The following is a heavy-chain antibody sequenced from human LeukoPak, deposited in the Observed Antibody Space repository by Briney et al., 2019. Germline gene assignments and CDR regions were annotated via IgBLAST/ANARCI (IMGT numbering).Heavy chain of an antibody. V-gene: IGHV1-69*13. Sequence: ASVKVSCKASGYTFTSYGISWVRQAPGQGLEWMGGIIPIFGTANYAQKFQGRVTITADESTSTAYMELSSLRSEDTAVYYCARGPLYCSGGSCYRGSGYYYYGMDVWGQGTTVTVSS. CDR1: GYTFTSYG. CDR3: ARGPLYCSGGSCYRGSGYYYYGMDV. CDR2: IIPIFGTA. D-gene: IGHD2-15*01. J-gene: IGHJ6*02.